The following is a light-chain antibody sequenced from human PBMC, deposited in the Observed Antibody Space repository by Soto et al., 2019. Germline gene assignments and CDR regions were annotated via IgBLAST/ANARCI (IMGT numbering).Light chain of an antibody. Sequence: EIGLTQSPGALSLSPGERATLSCSASQRVGSGYLAWYQQKPGQAPRLLIYGASSRATGIPDRFSGSGSGTDFRLTISRLEPDDFAVYYCHQYGISQAFRGGTKVEIK. CDR2: GAS. V-gene: IGKV3-20*01. CDR1: QRVGSGY. J-gene: IGKJ4*01. CDR3: HQYGISQA.